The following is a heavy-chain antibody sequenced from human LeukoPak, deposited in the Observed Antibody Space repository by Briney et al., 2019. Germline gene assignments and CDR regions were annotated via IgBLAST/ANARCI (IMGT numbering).Heavy chain of an antibody. Sequence: PSETLSLTCTVSGGSISSSNDYWGWIRQPPGRGLDWIGSIYCSGSTYYNPSRKTRVTISVDTSKNQFSLNLSSVTATDTAVYYCATYRSSSGYYFDYWGQGTLVTVSS. CDR2: IYCSGST. CDR1: GGSISSSNDY. CDR3: ATYRSSSGYYFDY. V-gene: IGHV4-39*01. D-gene: IGHD6-6*01. J-gene: IGHJ4*02.